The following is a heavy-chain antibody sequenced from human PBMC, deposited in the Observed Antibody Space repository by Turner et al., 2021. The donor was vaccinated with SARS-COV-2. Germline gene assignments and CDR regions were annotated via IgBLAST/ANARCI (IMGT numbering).Heavy chain of an antibody. V-gene: IGHV4-59*01. CDR3: SRGRGGIVVS. Sequence: QVQLQESGPGLVKPSETLSLTCTVSVGSISSYYWYWIRQPPGKGLEWIGYIYYNGTTNYNPSVKSRVTISVATSKKQFSRKLSSVTAADTAGYYCSRGRGGIVVSWGQGTPVTVSS. CDR1: VGSISSYY. D-gene: IGHD6-19*01. J-gene: IGHJ5*02. CDR2: IYYNGTT.